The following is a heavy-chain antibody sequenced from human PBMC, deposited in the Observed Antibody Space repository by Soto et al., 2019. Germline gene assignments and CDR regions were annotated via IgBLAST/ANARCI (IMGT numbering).Heavy chain of an antibody. CDR2: IYYSGST. D-gene: IGHD1-26*01. V-gene: IGHV4-59*01. J-gene: IGHJ4*02. CDR1: GGSSSSYY. CDR3: ASEVGATSHFDY. Sequence: SETLSLTCTVSGGSSSSYYWSWIRQPPGKGLEWIGYIYYSGSTNYNPSLKSRVTISVDTSKNQFSLKLSSVTAADTAVYYCASEVGATSHFDYWGQGTLVTVSS.